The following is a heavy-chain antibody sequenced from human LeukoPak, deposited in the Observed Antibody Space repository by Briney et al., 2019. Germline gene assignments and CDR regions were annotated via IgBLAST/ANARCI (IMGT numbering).Heavy chain of an antibody. Sequence: SETLSLTCTVSGGSISSGNYYWSWIRQPPGKGLEWIGYIYYSGSTYYNPSLKSRVTISVDTSKNQFSLKLSSVTAADTAVYYCARAGTMVLPLDYWGQGTLVTVSS. CDR3: ARAGTMVLPLDY. J-gene: IGHJ4*02. D-gene: IGHD3-10*01. V-gene: IGHV4-30-4*01. CDR1: GGSISSGNYY. CDR2: IYYSGST.